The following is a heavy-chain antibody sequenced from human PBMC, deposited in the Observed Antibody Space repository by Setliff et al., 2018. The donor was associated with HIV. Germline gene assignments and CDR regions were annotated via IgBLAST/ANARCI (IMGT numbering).Heavy chain of an antibody. CDR1: GFAFSGHQ. CDR2: IKQDGSDK. CDR3: ASTGLLLPRFGASYYYYGMDV. V-gene: IGHV3-7*01. J-gene: IGHJ6*02. Sequence: PGGSLRLSCAASGFAFSGHQMSWVRQAPGKGLEWVAKIKQDGSDKYYVDSVKGRFTISRDNAKNSLYLQMNNLRAEDTAMYYCASTGLLLPRFGASYYYYGMDVWGQGTTVTVSS. D-gene: IGHD3-10*01.